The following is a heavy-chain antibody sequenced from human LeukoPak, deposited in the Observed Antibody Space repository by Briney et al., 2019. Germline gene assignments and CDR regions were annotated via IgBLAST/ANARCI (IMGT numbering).Heavy chain of an antibody. CDR2: ISYDGSNK. J-gene: IGHJ4*02. Sequence: GKSLRLSCAASGFTFSGYPTHWVRQAPGKGLEWVAVISYDGSNKYYADSVKGRFTISRDNSKNTLYLQMNSLRAEDTAVYYCATGDYGVHGDYWGQGILVTVSS. V-gene: IGHV3-30-3*01. D-gene: IGHD4/OR15-4a*01. CDR1: GFTFSGYP. CDR3: ATGDYGVHGDY.